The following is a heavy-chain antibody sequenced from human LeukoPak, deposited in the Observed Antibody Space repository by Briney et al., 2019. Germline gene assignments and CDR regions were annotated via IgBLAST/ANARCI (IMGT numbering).Heavy chain of an antibody. V-gene: IGHV1-2*02. Sequence: GASVKVSCKASGYTFTGYYMHWVGQAPGQALEWMGWINPNIGGTNHAQKFQARVTMTSDTSISTDYMELSRLRSDDTAVYYCARGALYNWNYVLFDYWGQGTLVTVSS. CDR2: INPNIGGT. D-gene: IGHD1-7*01. CDR1: GYTFTGYY. CDR3: ARGALYNWNYVLFDY. J-gene: IGHJ4*02.